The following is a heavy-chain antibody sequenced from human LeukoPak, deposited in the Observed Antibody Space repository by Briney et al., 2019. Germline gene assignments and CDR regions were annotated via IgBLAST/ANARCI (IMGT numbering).Heavy chain of an antibody. V-gene: IGHV4-4*07. CDR1: GGSISGYY. CDR2: IYSSGST. CDR3: AREDYDFSGRSWFFDL. Sequence: SETLSLTCPVSGGSISGYYWSWIRQPAGKGLEWIGRIYSSGSTIYNPSLKSRVTMSLDTSKSQFSLRLRSLTAADTAVYYCAREDYDFSGRSWFFDLWGRGTLVTVSS. D-gene: IGHD3-22*01. J-gene: IGHJ2*01.